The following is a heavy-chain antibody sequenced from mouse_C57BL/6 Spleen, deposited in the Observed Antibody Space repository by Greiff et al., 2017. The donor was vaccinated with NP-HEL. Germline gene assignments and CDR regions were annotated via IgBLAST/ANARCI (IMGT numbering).Heavy chain of an antibody. CDR1: GYTFTSYW. J-gene: IGHJ1*03. V-gene: IGHV1-53*01. CDR3: ARQGESRYFDV. CDR2: INPSIGGT. Sequence: QVQLKQPGTELVKPGASVKLSCKASGYTFTSYWMHWVKQRPGQGLEWIGNINPSIGGTNYNEKFKSKATLTVDKSSSTAYMQLSSLTSEDSAVYYCARQGESRYFDVWGTGTTVTVSS.